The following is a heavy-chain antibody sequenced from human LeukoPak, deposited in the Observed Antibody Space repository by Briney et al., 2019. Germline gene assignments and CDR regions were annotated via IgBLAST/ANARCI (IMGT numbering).Heavy chain of an antibody. CDR2: ISTSGSHI. CDR3: ARGGSYFVH. Sequence: AGSLRLSCAASGFSFRTYEMTWVRQAPGKGLEWVSHISTSGSHIKHADSVKGRSSISRDNARNSLYLQMNSLRAEDTAVYYCARGGSYFVHWGQGTLVTVSS. J-gene: IGHJ4*02. D-gene: IGHD3-16*01. CDR1: GFSFRTYE. V-gene: IGHV3-48*03.